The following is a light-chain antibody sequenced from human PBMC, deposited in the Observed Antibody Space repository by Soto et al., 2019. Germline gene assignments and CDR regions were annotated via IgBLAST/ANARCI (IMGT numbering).Light chain of an antibody. CDR2: DAS. CDR1: QSVSSY. J-gene: IGKJ4*01. Sequence: EIVLTQSPATLSLSPGERSTLSCRASQSVSSYLAWYQQKPGQAPRLLIYDASNRATVLPARFSGSGSGTDFTLTISSLEPEDFAVYYCQQRSNWPPLTFGGGTKVEIK. V-gene: IGKV3-11*01. CDR3: QQRSNWPPLT.